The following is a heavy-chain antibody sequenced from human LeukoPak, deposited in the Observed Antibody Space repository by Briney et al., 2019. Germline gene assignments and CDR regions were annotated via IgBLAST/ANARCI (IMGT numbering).Heavy chain of an antibody. J-gene: IGHJ4*02. V-gene: IGHV1-8*03. D-gene: IGHD3-22*01. CDR3: ARKGDRSSDSSGTYTLDY. Sequence: ASVKVSCKASGYTFSNYDINWVQQATGQGLEWMGWMNPHSHNTGYAQKFQGRVTITKNSSISTAYMELSSLRSEDTAVYYCARKGDRSSDSSGTYTLDYWGQGPWSPSPQ. CDR1: GYTFSNYD. CDR2: MNPHSHNT.